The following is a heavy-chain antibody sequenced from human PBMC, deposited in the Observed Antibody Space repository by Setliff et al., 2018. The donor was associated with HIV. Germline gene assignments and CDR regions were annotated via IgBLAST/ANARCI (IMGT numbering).Heavy chain of an antibody. J-gene: IGHJ4*02. CDR1: GGTFSTYA. CDR2: IIPIFGTA. D-gene: IGHD1-26*01. V-gene: IGHV1-69*13. Sequence: GASVKVSCKASGGTFSTYAISWVRQAPGQGLEWMGGIIPIFGTANYDQRFQGRVTITADETTSTAYMELSSLRSEDTAVYFCARGSSVGWEVLRTDYWGQGTLVTVSS. CDR3: ARGSSVGWEVLRTDY.